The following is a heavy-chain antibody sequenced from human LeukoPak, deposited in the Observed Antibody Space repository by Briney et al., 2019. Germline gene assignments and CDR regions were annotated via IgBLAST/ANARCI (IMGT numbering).Heavy chain of an antibody. V-gene: IGHV3-48*03. D-gene: IGHD3-22*01. CDR1: GFNFNSYE. CDR2: ISDSGNTM. J-gene: IGHJ4*02. CDR3: SRGGADYSDTPLYFDY. Sequence: GGSLRLSCVASGFNFNSYEMTWVRQAPGKGLEWVSYISDSGNTMHYADSVKGLFTISRDNAKNSLYLQMNSLRAEDTAIYYCSRGGADYSDTPLYFDYWGQGTLVTVSS.